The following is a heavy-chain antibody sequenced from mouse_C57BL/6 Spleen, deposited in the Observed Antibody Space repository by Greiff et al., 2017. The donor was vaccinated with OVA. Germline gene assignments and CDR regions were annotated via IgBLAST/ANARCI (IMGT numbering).Heavy chain of an antibody. CDR3: ARFGIYDGYFDY. D-gene: IGHD2-3*01. CDR2: INPSNGGT. CDR1: GYTFTSYW. Sequence: QVQLQQPGTELVKPGASVKLSCKASGYTFTSYWMHWVKQRPGHGLEWIGNINPSNGGTNYNEKFKSKATLTVDKSSSTAYMHLSSLTSEDSAVYYCARFGIYDGYFDYWGQGTTLTVSS. V-gene: IGHV1-53*01. J-gene: IGHJ2*01.